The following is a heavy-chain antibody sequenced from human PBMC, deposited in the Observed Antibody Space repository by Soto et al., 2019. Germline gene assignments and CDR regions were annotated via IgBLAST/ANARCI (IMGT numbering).Heavy chain of an antibody. V-gene: IGHV4-39*01. J-gene: IGHJ6*02. CDR3: ARHPKGGSGSYYKGYYYYYGMDV. CDR1: GGSISSSSYY. Sequence: SETLSLTCTVSGGSISSSSYYWGWIRQPPGKGLEWIGSIYYSGSTYYNPSLKSRVTISVDTSKNQFSLKLSSVTAADTAVYYCARHPKGGSGSYYKGYYYYYGMDVWGQGTTVTVSS. D-gene: IGHD3-10*01. CDR2: IYYSGST.